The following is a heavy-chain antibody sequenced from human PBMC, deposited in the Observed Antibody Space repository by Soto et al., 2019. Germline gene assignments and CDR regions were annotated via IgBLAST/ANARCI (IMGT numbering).Heavy chain of an antibody. D-gene: IGHD4-4*01. CDR3: AREFTTLRGYYYYGMDV. CDR1: GGSISSGDYY. Sequence: QVQLQESGPGLVKPSQTLSLTCTVSGGSISSGDYYWSWIRQPPGEGLEWIGYIYYSGSTYYNPSLKSRVTISVDTSKNQFSLKLSSVTAADTAVYYCAREFTTLRGYYYYGMDVWGQGTTVTVSS. J-gene: IGHJ6*02. V-gene: IGHV4-30-4*01. CDR2: IYYSGST.